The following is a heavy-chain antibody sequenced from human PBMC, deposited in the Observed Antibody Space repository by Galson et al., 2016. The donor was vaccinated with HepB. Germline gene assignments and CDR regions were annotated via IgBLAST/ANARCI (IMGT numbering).Heavy chain of an antibody. CDR1: GFTFSSYS. CDR3: VRNLPPGGDYSVDY. Sequence: SLRLSCAASGFTFSSYSMHWVRQAPGKGLEWVSFISSSSSYIYYADSVKGRFTISRDNAKNSLYLQMNSLRAEDTAVYYCVRNLPPGGDYSVDYWGQGTLVTVSS. CDR2: ISSSSSYI. D-gene: IGHD4-17*01. J-gene: IGHJ4*02. V-gene: IGHV3-21*01.